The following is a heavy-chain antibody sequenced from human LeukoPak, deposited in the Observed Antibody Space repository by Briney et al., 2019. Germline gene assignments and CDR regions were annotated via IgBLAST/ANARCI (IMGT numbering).Heavy chain of an antibody. D-gene: IGHD4-17*01. V-gene: IGHV4-4*07. CDR2: IYTSGST. Sequence: SETLSLTCTVSGGSISSYYWSWIRQPAGKGLEWIGRIYTSGSTNYNPSLKSRVTMSVDTSKNQFSLKLSSVTAADTAVYYCARDGLRRGTYYYYTDVWGKGITVTVSS. CDR1: GGSISSYY. J-gene: IGHJ6*03. CDR3: ARDGLRRGTYYYYTDV.